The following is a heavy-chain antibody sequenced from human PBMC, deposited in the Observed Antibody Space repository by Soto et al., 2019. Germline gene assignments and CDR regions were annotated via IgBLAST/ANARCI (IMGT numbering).Heavy chain of an antibody. CDR1: GGTFSNYG. CDR2: IVPIFGSI. CDR3: ASRERVDAFDV. V-gene: IGHV1-69*06. Sequence: QVQLVQSGAEVKKPGSSVKVSCKASGGTFSNYGITWVRQAPGQGLEWMGGIVPIFGSINLAQKFRGRLTIKPDTSTSTVYMELNSLTSEDTAVYYCASRERVDAFDVWGQGTMVTVSS. D-gene: IGHD1-26*01. J-gene: IGHJ3*01.